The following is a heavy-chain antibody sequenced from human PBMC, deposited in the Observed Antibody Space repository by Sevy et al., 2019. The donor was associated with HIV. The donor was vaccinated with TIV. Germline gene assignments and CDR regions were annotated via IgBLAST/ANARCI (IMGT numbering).Heavy chain of an antibody. Sequence: ASVKVSCKASGYTFTDYYIHWVRQAPGQGLEWMGRMNPNSGVTNFPQKFQGRVTMTRDTSITTAYMELSSLKSDDTAVYYCAKEAGTTYYYGSGSLSRVDVWGQGTTVTVSS. CDR3: AKEAGTTYYYGSGSLSRVDV. D-gene: IGHD3-10*01. CDR2: MNPNSGVT. CDR1: GYTFTDYY. J-gene: IGHJ6*02. V-gene: IGHV1-2*06.